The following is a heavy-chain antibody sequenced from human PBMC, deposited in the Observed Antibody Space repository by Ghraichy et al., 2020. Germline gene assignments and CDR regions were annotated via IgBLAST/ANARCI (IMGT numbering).Heavy chain of an antibody. Sequence: GGSLRLSCAATGFTFSNYWMSWVRQAPGKGLEWVAHVMKEVSEKYYVDSVKGRFTISRDNAKNSLYLQMNSLRAEDTAVYYCARGGFRRSFDYWVQGILVTVSS. J-gene: IGHJ4*02. CDR1: GFTFSNYW. V-gene: IGHV3-7*01. CDR3: ARGGFRRSFDY. CDR2: VMKEVSEK. D-gene: IGHD3-16*01.